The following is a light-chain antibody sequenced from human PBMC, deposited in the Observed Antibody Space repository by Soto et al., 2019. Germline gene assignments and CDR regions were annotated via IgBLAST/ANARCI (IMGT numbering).Light chain of an antibody. CDR3: CSYVGTYV. CDR2: DVS. V-gene: IGLV2-11*01. Sequence: QSALTQPRSVSGSPGQSVTISCTGTSSDVGGYNYVSWYQQYPGKAPKLMIYDVSNRPSGVPDRFSGSRSGNTASLTISGLQAEDEADYYCCSYVGTYVFGGGTKVTVL. CDR1: SSDVGGYNY. J-gene: IGLJ2*01.